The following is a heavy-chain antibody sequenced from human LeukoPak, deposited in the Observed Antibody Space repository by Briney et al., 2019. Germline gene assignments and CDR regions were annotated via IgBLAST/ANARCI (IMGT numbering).Heavy chain of an antibody. V-gene: IGHV3-21*01. CDR1: GFTFSSYS. Sequence: GGSLRLSCAASGFTFSSYSMNWVRQAPGKGLEWVSSISSSSSYIYYADSVKGRFTISRDNAKNSLYLQMNSLRAEDTAVYYCASSSPGYGGYAIDYWGQGTLVTVSS. J-gene: IGHJ4*01. D-gene: IGHD5-12*01. CDR3: ASSSPGYGGYAIDY. CDR2: ISSSSSYI.